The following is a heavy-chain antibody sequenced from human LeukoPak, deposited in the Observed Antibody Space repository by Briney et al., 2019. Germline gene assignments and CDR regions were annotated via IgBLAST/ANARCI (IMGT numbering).Heavy chain of an antibody. CDR1: GYTFTSYA. CDR3: ARGVVPAAIDY. J-gene: IGHJ4*02. Sequence: ASVKVSCKASGYTFTSYAMNWVRQAPGQGLEWMGWINPNSGGTNYAQKFQGRVTMTRDTSISTAYMELSRLRSDDTAVYYCARGVVPAAIDYWGQGTLVTVSS. V-gene: IGHV1-2*02. CDR2: INPNSGGT. D-gene: IGHD2-2*02.